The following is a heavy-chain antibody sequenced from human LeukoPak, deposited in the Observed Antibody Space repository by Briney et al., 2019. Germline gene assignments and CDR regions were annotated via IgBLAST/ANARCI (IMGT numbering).Heavy chain of an antibody. Sequence: PGGSLRLPCAASGFTFSSGWMTWVRQAPGKGLGWVANIKPDGSEKYYVDSVKGRFTISRDNAKNSLYLQMNSLRAEDTAVYYCARESELERQAYYYYYYMDVCGKGTTVTVSS. J-gene: IGHJ6*03. V-gene: IGHV3-7*01. CDR3: ARESELERQAYYYYYYMDV. CDR2: IKPDGSEK. CDR1: GFTFSSGW. D-gene: IGHD1-1*01.